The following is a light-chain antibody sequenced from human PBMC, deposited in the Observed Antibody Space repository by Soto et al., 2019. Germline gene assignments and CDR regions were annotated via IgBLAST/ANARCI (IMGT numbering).Light chain of an antibody. V-gene: IGKV1-5*03. CDR3: QHYDVYPYT. CDR1: QSVGNW. CDR2: QAS. Sequence: DIQMTQSPFTLSASVGDRVTITCRASQSVGNWLAWYQQKPGKVPKLLIFQASTLEPGVPSRFRGSGSGTEFSLSISSLQPDDSATYYCQHYDVYPYTFGQGTKLEIK. J-gene: IGKJ2*01.